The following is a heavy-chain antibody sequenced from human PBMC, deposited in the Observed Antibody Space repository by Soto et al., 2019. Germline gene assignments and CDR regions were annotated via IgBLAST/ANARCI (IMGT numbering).Heavy chain of an antibody. Sequence: SETLSLTCTVSGGSISSGGYYWSWIRQHPGKGLEWIGYIYYSGSTYYNPSLKSRVTISVDTSKNQFSLKLNSVTAADTAVYYCARDLWGYCGTDCYPLDVWGQGTTVTVSS. CDR1: GGSISSGGYY. CDR3: ARDLWGYCGTDCYPLDV. V-gene: IGHV4-31*03. CDR2: IYYSGST. J-gene: IGHJ6*02. D-gene: IGHD2-21*02.